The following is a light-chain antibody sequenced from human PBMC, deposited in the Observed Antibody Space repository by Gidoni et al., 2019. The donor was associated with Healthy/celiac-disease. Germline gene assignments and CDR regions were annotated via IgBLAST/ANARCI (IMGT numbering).Light chain of an antibody. V-gene: IGKV1-5*01. CDR2: DAS. J-gene: IGKJ1*01. CDR1: QSISSW. Sequence: LQLTQSPSPLSASVGDRVTITCRASQSISSWLDWYQQKPGKDPKLLIYDASSLESGVPSRFSGSGSGTEFTITISSLQPDDFATYYCQQYNSYSPTFGQGTKVEIK. CDR3: QQYNSYSPT.